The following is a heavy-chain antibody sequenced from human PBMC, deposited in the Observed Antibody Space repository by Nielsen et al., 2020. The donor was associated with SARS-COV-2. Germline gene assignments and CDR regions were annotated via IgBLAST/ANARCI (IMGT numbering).Heavy chain of an antibody. J-gene: IGHJ6*02. CDR3: AREDYYYGMDV. Sequence: SVKVSCKASGYTFTSYYMHWVRQAPGQGLEWMGGIIPIFGTANYAQKFQGRVTITADESTSTAYMELSSLRSEDTAVYYCAREDYYYGMDVWGQGTTVTVSS. CDR1: GYTFTSYY. V-gene: IGHV1-69*13. CDR2: IIPIFGTA.